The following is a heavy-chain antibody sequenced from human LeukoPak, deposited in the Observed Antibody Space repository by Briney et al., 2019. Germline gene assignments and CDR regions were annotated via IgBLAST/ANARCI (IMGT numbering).Heavy chain of an antibody. J-gene: IGHJ6*02. Sequence: PGGSLGLSCAASGFTFSSYAMSWVRQAPGKGLEWVSAISGSGGSTYYADSVKGRFTISRDNSKNTLYLQMNSLRAEDTAVYYCAKDLVRIPGMDIVVVPAARFIGMDVWGQGTTVTVSS. D-gene: IGHD2-2*03. CDR2: ISGSGGST. V-gene: IGHV3-23*01. CDR3: AKDLVRIPGMDIVVVPAARFIGMDV. CDR1: GFTFSSYA.